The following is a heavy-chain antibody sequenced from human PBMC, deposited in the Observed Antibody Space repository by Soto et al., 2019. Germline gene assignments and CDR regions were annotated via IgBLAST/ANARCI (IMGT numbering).Heavy chain of an antibody. CDR2: ISAYNGNT. D-gene: IGHD6-13*01. Sequence: ASVKVSCKASGYTFTSYGISWVRQAPGQGLEWMGWISAYNGNTNYAQKLQGRVTMTTDTSTSTAYMELRSLRSDDAAVYYCARDRGRAIAARYDPWGQGTLVTVSS. J-gene: IGHJ5*02. V-gene: IGHV1-18*01. CDR3: ARDRGRAIAARYDP. CDR1: GYTFTSYG.